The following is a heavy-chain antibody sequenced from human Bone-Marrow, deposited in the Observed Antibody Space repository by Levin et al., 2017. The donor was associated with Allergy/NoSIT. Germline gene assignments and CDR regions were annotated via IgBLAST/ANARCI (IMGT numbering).Heavy chain of an antibody. J-gene: IGHJ3*02. V-gene: IGHV3-11*06. CDR1: GFTFSDYY. CDR2: IGYNDQYI. Sequence: GESLKISCAASGFTFSDYYMNWIRQAPGKGLEWLAYIGYNDQYINYSVSVKGPFPVSRDNSNKLLFLEMNHLAAEDTAVYYWARDGAVAAVSFDIWGQGTLVTVSS. CDR3: ARDGAVAAVSFDI. D-gene: IGHD6-19*01.